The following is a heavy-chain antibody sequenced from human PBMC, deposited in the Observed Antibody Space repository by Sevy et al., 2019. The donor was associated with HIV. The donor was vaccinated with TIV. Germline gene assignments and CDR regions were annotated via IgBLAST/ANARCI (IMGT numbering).Heavy chain of an antibody. CDR2: IYYNGHI. CDR3: AGENAWGRGYS. Sequence: SETLSLTCTVSGGSITSLYWNWIRQPPGKGLEWIAIIYYNGHINYNPSLKSRVPFSLDTSKNQFSLRLSSVTAADTAMYYCAGENAWGRGYSWGQGTLVTVSS. D-gene: IGHD1-26*01. J-gene: IGHJ4*02. V-gene: IGHV4-59*08. CDR1: GGSITSLY.